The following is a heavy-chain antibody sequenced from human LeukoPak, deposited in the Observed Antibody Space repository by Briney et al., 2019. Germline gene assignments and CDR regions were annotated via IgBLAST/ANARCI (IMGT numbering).Heavy chain of an antibody. J-gene: IGHJ4*02. Sequence: GAPVKVSCKASGYTFTNYDINWVRQATGQGLEWMGWMNPNSGNTGYARKFQGRVTITRNTSISTAYMELSSLRSEDTAVYYCARGITIFGVVTLDYWGQGTLVTVSS. V-gene: IGHV1-8*01. CDR1: GYTFTNYD. CDR2: MNPNSGNT. CDR3: ARGITIFGVVTLDY. D-gene: IGHD3-3*01.